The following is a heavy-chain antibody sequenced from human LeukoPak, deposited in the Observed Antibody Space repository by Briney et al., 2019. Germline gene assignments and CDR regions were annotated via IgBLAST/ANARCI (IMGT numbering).Heavy chain of an antibody. V-gene: IGHV4-4*07. D-gene: IGHD3-9*01. CDR2: IYTSGST. CDR3: ARGVYDIFTGYYLEY. Sequence: SETLSLTCTVSGGSISSYYWSCIRQPAGKGLEWIGRIYTSGSTNYNPSLKSRVTMSVDTSKNQFSLKLSSVTAADTAVYYCARGVYDIFTGYYLEYWGQGTLVTVSS. J-gene: IGHJ4*02. CDR1: GGSISSYY.